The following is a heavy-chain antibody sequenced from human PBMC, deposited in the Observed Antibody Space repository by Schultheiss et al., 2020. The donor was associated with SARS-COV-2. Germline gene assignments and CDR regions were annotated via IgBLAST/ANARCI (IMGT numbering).Heavy chain of an antibody. J-gene: IGHJ2*01. CDR3: ARGRALGQGRRLYFDL. CDR1: GFTFSSYA. Sequence: GESLKISCAASGFTFSSYAMSWVRQAPGKGLEYVSAISSNGGSTYYANSVKGRFTISRDNSKNTLYLQMGSLRAEDMAVYYCARGRALGQGRRLYFDLWGRGTLVTVSS. D-gene: IGHD7-27*01. V-gene: IGHV3-64*01. CDR2: ISSNGGST.